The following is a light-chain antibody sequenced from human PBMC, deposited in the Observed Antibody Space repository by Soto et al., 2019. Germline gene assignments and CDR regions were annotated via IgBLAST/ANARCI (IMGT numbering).Light chain of an antibody. CDR1: QSVSGY. V-gene: IGKV3-11*01. Sequence: EIVLTQSPATLSLSPGEGATLSCRASQSVSGYLAWYQQKPGQAPRLLIYDASNRATGIPARFSGSGSGTDFTLTISSLQSEDFAVYYCQQRSNWSFTFGPGTKVDIK. CDR2: DAS. J-gene: IGKJ3*01. CDR3: QQRSNWSFT.